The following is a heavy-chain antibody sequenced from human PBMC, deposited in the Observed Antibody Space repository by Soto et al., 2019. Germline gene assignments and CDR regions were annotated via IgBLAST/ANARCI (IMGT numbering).Heavy chain of an antibody. Sequence: QVQLVQSGAVVQKPGSSVKVSCKASGGTFSSYTISWVRQAPGQGLEWMGRIIPILGIANYAQKFQGRVKITADKSTSTAYMELSSLRSEDTAVYYCARGLRFGVVSGYYFDYWGQGTLVTVSS. V-gene: IGHV1-69*02. D-gene: IGHD3-3*01. CDR2: IIPILGIA. CDR1: GGTFSSYT. J-gene: IGHJ4*02. CDR3: ARGLRFGVVSGYYFDY.